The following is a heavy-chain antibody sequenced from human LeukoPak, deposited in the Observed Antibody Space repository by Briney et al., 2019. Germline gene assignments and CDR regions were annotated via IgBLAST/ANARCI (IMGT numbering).Heavy chain of an antibody. J-gene: IGHJ4*02. D-gene: IGHD3-22*01. CDR1: GGTFSSYA. CDR2: IIPIFGIA. Sequence: GASVKVSCKASGGTFSSYAISWVRQAPGQGLEWMGRIIPIFGIANYAQKFQGRVTITADKSTSTAYMELSSLRSEDTAVYYCARSYYDSSGPEGYWGQGTLVTVSS. CDR3: ARSYYDSSGPEGY. V-gene: IGHV1-69*04.